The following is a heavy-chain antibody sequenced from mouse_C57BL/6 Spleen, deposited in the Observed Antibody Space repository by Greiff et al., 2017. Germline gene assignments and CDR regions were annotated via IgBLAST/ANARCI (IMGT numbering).Heavy chain of an antibody. CDR1: GFSLTSYG. V-gene: IGHV2-2*01. CDR2: IWRGGST. CDR3: ARVYDGYGYYFDY. Sequence: QVQLKQSGPGLVQPSQSLSITCTVSGFSLTSYGVHWVRQSPGQGLEWLGVIWRGGSTDYNAAFISRLSISKDNSKCQVFFKMNSLQADDTAIYYCARVYDGYGYYFDYWGQGTTLTVSS. D-gene: IGHD2-3*01. J-gene: IGHJ2*01.